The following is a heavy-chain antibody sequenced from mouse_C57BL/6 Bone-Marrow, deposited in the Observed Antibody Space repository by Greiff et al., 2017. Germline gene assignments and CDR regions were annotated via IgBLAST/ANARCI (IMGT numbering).Heavy chain of an antibody. V-gene: IGHV5-16*01. D-gene: IGHD2-1*01. CDR2: INYDGSST. J-gene: IGHJ2*01. Sequence: EVHLVESEGGLVQPGSSMKLSCTASGFTFSDYYMAWVRQVPEKGLEWVANINYDGSSTYYLDSLKSRFIISRDNAKNILYLQMSSLKSEDTATYYCARVFYYGNYDYFDYWGQGTTLTVSS. CDR3: ARVFYYGNYDYFDY. CDR1: GFTFSDYY.